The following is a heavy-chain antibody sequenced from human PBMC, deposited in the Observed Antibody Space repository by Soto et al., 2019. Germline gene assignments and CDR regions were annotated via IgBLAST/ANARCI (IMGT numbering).Heavy chain of an antibody. CDR2: IYFGVST. D-gene: IGHD4-4*01. CDR1: SGSLSSRLYY. V-gene: IGHV4-39*01. J-gene: IGHJ4*02. Sequence: SETLSLTCTVFSGSLSSRLYYWDWIRQPPGKGLAWIGNIYFGVSTYYNPSLRSRVSISVDTSNPQFSLELCSVSAADTAVYFCGRPSPDHYSHGGGAIPYSWGPGTLVTVSS. CDR3: GRPSPDHYSHGGGAIPYS.